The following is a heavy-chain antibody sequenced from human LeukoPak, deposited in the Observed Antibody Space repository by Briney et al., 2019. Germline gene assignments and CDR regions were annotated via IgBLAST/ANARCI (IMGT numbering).Heavy chain of an antibody. D-gene: IGHD6-13*01. V-gene: IGHV1-18*01. CDR2: ISGYNDET. CDR3: ARDTARTTTAGGPDY. CDR1: GYTFASYG. J-gene: IGHJ4*02. Sequence: GASVKVSCKASGYTFASYGIDWVRQAPGQGLEWMEWISGYNDETYYAQNLQGRVTMTTDTSTSTAYMELRSLTSDDTALYYCARDTARTTTAGGPDYWGQGTLVTVSS.